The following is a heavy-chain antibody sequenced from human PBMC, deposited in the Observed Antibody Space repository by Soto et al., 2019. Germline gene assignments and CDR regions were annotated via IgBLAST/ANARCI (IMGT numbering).Heavy chain of an antibody. CDR2: IDWDDDK. V-gene: IGHV2-70*04. CDR3: ARIGYNSGYYYFDN. D-gene: IGHD6-19*01. J-gene: IGHJ4*02. CDR1: GFSLSTSGMR. Sequence: SGPTLVNPTQTLTLTCTFSGFSLSTSGMRVSWIRQPPGKALEWLARIDWDDDKFYRTSLKTRLTISKDTSKNQVVLTMTNMDPVDTATYYCARIGYNSGYYYFDNWGQGTLVTVSS.